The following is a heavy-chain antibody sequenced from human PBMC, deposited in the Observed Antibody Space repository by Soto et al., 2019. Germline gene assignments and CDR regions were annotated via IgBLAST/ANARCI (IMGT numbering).Heavy chain of an antibody. CDR3: AKRTVGWYFDL. CDR1: GFTFSSYA. J-gene: IGHJ2*01. D-gene: IGHD4-17*01. CDR2: ISGSGGST. Sequence: EVQLLESGGGLVQPGGSLRRSCAASGFTFSSYAMNWVRQAPGKGLEWVSVISGSGGSTYYADAVKGRFTISRDNSKNTLYLPMHSLRAEDPAVYYCAKRTVGWYFDLWGRGTLVTVAS. V-gene: IGHV3-23*01.